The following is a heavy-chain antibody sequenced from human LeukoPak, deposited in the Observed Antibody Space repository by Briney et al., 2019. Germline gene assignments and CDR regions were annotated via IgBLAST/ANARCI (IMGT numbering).Heavy chain of an antibody. CDR2: INPSGGST. V-gene: IGHV1-46*01. CDR3: VRTTVTDYYYYGMDV. D-gene: IGHD4-17*01. CDR1: GYTFTSYY. J-gene: IGHJ6*02. Sequence: RASVKVSCKASGYTFTSYYMHWVRQAPGQGLEWMGIINPSGGSTSYAQKFQGRVTMTRDTSTSTVYMELSSLRSEDTAVYYCVRTTVTDYYYYGMDVWGQGTTVTVSS.